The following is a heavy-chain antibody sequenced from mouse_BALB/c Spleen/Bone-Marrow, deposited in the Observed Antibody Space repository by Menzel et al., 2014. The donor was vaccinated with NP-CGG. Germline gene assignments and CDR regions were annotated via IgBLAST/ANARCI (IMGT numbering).Heavy chain of an antibody. V-gene: IGHV2-9*02. Sequence: VKLVESGPGLVAPSQSLSITCTVSGFSLTSYGVNWVRQPPGKGLEWLGVIWAGGSTNYNSALMSRLSISKDNSKSQVFLKMNSLQTDDTAMYYCARGHNYYYEGMDYWGQGTSVTVSS. J-gene: IGHJ4*01. CDR3: ARGHNYYYEGMDY. D-gene: IGHD1-1*01. CDR2: IWAGGST. CDR1: GFSLTSYG.